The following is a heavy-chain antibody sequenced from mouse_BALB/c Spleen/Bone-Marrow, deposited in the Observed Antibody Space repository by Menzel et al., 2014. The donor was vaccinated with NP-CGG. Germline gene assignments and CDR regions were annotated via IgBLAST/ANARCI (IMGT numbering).Heavy chain of an antibody. CDR2: INPSNGGT. D-gene: IGHD2-3*01. J-gene: IGHJ4*01. V-gene: IGHV1-53*01. Sequence: VQLQQSGAELVKPGTSVMLSCKASGYTFTTYYIYWVKQRAGQGLEWIGEINPSNGGTNFNEKYKSKATLTVDKSSSTSYMQLSSLTSEDSAVYYCTRDGHNYYAMDYWGQGTSVTVSS. CDR3: TRDGHNYYAMDY. CDR1: GYTFTTYY.